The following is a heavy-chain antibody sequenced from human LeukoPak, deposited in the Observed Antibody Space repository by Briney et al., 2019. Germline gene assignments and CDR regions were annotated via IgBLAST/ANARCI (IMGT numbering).Heavy chain of an antibody. V-gene: IGHV3-21*06. CDR3: ARDFHPSGYDY. CDR2: ISSNSNYI. D-gene: IGHD5-12*01. J-gene: IGHJ4*02. CDR1: GFTFSSYS. Sequence: GGSLRLSCAASGFTFSSYSMNWVRQAPGEGLEWVSSISSNSNYIYYADSVKGRFTISRNNAKNSLYLQMHSLRAEDTAVYYCARDFHPSGYDYWGQGTLVSVSS.